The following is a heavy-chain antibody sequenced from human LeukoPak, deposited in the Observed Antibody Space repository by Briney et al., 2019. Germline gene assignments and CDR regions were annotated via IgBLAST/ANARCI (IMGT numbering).Heavy chain of an antibody. Sequence: SETLSLTCTVCGGSISSSSYYWGWIRQPPGKGLEWIGSIYYSGSTYYNPSLKSPVTISVDTSKNQFSLKLSSVTAADTAVYYCARVVPAAFWFDPWGQGTLVTVSS. J-gene: IGHJ5*02. CDR2: IYYSGST. V-gene: IGHV4-39*01. CDR1: GGSISSSSYY. CDR3: ARVVPAAFWFDP. D-gene: IGHD2-2*01.